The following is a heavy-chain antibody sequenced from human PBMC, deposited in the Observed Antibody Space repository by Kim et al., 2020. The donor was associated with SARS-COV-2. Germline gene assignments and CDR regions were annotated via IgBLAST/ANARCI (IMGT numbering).Heavy chain of an antibody. CDR2: IDPSDSYT. D-gene: IGHD2-15*01. V-gene: IGHV5-10-1*01. CDR3: ATTYKGYCSGGSCYFED. CDR1: GYVFTTYW. J-gene: IGHJ4*02. Sequence: GESLRISCKGSGYVFTTYWINWVRQMPGKGLEWMGRIDPSDSYTNYSPSFQGHVTITVDKSISTAYLQWSSLKASDSAMYYCATTYKGYCSGGSCYFEDWGQGTLVTVSS.